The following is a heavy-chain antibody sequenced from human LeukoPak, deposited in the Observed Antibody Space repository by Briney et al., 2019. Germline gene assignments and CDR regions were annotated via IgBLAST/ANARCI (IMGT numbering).Heavy chain of an antibody. CDR1: GFTFSSYA. V-gene: IGHV3-30-3*01. Sequence: PGRSLRLSCAASGFTFSSYAMHWVRQAPGKGLEWVAVISYDGSNKYYADSVKGRFTISRDNSKNTLYLQMNSLRAEDTAVYYCARDLIRDSGRYLGLDYWGPGTLVTVSS. D-gene: IGHD1-26*01. CDR2: ISYDGSNK. CDR3: ARDLIRDSGRYLGLDY. J-gene: IGHJ4*02.